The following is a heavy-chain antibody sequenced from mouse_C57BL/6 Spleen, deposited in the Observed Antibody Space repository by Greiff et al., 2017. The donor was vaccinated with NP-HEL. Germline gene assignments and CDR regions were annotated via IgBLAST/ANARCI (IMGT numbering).Heavy chain of an antibody. CDR1: GFNIKDDY. V-gene: IGHV14-4*01. CDR3: TPGGSSYGFDY. Sequence: VHVKQSGAELVRPGASVKLSCTASGFNIKDDYMHWVKQRPEQGLEWIGWIDPENGDTEYASKFQGKATITADTFSNTAYLQLSSLTSEDTAVYYCTPGGSSYGFDYWGKGTTLTVSS. J-gene: IGHJ2*01. CDR2: IDPENGDT. D-gene: IGHD1-1*01.